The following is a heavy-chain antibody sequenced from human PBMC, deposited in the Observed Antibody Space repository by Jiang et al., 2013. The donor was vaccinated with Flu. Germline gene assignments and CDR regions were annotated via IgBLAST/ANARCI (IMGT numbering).Heavy chain of an antibody. D-gene: IGHD5-12*01. J-gene: IGHJ6*02. CDR2: ISYSIDFTGTT. V-gene: IGHV4-39*01. CDR1: GGSISSSSYY. CDR3: ARHSGAYSGYDYGMDV. Sequence: LLKPSETLSLTCTVSGGSISSSSYYWGWIRQPPGKGLEWVGTISYSIDFTGTTYHNPSLKSRVTISVDTSKNQFSLKLSSVTAADTAVYYCARHSGAYSGYDYGMDVWGQGTTVTVSS.